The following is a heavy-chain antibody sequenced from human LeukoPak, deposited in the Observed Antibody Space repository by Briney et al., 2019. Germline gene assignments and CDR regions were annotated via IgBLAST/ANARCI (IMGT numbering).Heavy chain of an antibody. V-gene: IGHV4-31*03. CDR3: ARGGDRRGFDY. D-gene: IGHD1-14*01. Sequence: SETLSLTCTVSGVSVSDGGYYWSWIRQHPGKGLEWIGYIYDSGTTYYSPALQSRVTISVETSDNKFSLKLRSLTAADTAVYYCARGGDRRGFDYWGQGTLVTVSS. CDR2: IYDSGTT. CDR1: GVSVSDGGYY. J-gene: IGHJ4*02.